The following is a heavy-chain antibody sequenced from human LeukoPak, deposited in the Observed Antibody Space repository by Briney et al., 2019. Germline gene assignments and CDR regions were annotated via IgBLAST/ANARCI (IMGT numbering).Heavy chain of an antibody. CDR1: GGSISIYY. D-gene: IGHD2-21*01. CDR2: IYTSGST. Sequence: SETLSLTCTVSGGSISIYYWNWIRQPAGKGLEWIGRIYTSGSTNYNPSLKSRVTMSVDTSNNQFSLKLSSVTAADTAVYFCAGTLRWDAFDIWGQGTMVTVSS. CDR3: AGTLRWDAFDI. J-gene: IGHJ3*02. V-gene: IGHV4-4*07.